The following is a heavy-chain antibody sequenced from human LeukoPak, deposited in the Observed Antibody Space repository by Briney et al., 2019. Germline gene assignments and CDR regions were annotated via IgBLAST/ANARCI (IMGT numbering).Heavy chain of an antibody. CDR1: GGSISSYY. D-gene: IGHD3-16*02. CDR2: IYYSGNT. Sequence: SETLSLTCTVAGGSISSYYWSWIRQPPGKGLEWSGDIYYSGNTNYNPSLKSRVTISVDTSKNQFSLKLISVTAADTAVYHCARGEQIDYVWGTYRYTGSTFDYWGQGTLVTVSS. V-gene: IGHV4-59*01. J-gene: IGHJ4*02. CDR3: ARGEQIDYVWGTYRYTGSTFDY.